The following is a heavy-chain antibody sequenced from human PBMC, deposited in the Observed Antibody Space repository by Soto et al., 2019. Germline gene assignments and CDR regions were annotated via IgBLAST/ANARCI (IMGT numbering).Heavy chain of an antibody. Sequence: SETLSLTCTVSGGSISSYYWSWIRQPPGKGLEWIGYIYYSGSTNYNPSLKSRVTISVDTSKNQFSLKLSSVTAADTAVYYCARHGGYQRQKIWGYYYMDVWGKGTTVTVSS. CDR2: IYYSGST. D-gene: IGHD2-2*01. V-gene: IGHV4-59*08. CDR3: ARHGGYQRQKIWGYYYMDV. CDR1: GGSISSYY. J-gene: IGHJ6*03.